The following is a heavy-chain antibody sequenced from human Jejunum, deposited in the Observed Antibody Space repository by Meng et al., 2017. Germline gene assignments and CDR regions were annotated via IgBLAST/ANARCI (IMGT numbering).Heavy chain of an antibody. Sequence: QVHLVQSAAELKEPGASVKVSCKASGYIFKNYAMQWVRQAPGQRLDWIGWINTDNGDTQYSQTFQGRVTITRDTSASTTYMELSSLRSEDTAVYFCARERQTSGEDYWGQGTLVTVSS. D-gene: IGHD2-15*01. CDR3: ARERQTSGEDY. CDR2: INTDNGDT. V-gene: IGHV1-3*04. CDR1: GYIFKNYA. J-gene: IGHJ4*02.